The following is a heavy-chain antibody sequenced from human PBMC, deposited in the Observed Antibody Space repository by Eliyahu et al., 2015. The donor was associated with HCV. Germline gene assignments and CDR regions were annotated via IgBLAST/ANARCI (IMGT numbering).Heavy chain of an antibody. CDR2: ISGSGGST. V-gene: IGHV3-23*04. CDR3: AKDVGIVVVLPARPGGMDV. D-gene: IGHD2-2*01. CDR1: GFVFSXXA. Sequence: EVQLVESGGGLVQPGGSLRLSCAAXGFVFSXXAMSWVRXAPGKGLEWVSTISGSGGSTYYADSVKGRFTISRDNSKNTLYLQMNSLRAEDTALYYCAKDVGIVVVLPARPGGMDVWGQGTTVIVSS. J-gene: IGHJ6*02.